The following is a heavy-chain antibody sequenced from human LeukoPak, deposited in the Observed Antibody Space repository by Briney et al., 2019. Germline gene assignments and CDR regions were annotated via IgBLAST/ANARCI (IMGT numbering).Heavy chain of an antibody. J-gene: IGHJ4*02. CDR2: INPNSGGT. V-gene: IGHV1-2*02. CDR1: GYTFTGYY. D-gene: IGHD3-22*01. CDR3: AKEGDYYNSIVPNY. Sequence: ASVKVSCKASGYTFTGYYMHWVRQAPGQGLEWMGWINPNSGGTNYAQKFQGRVTMTRDTSISTAYMELSRLRSEDTAVYYCAKEGDYYNSIVPNYWGQGTLVTISS.